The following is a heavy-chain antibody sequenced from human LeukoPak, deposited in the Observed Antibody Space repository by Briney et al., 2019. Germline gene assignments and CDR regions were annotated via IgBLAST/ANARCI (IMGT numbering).Heavy chain of an antibody. V-gene: IGHV4-59*01. CDR2: IYYSGST. Sequence: PSEILSLTCTVSGGSISNYYWSWIRQPPGKGLEWIGYIYYSGSTYYNPSLRSRVTISVDTSKNQFSLNLNSVTAADTAVYYCARALSGTYGLFQHWGQGTLVTVSS. CDR1: GGSISNYY. D-gene: IGHD1-26*01. CDR3: ARALSGTYGLFQH. J-gene: IGHJ1*01.